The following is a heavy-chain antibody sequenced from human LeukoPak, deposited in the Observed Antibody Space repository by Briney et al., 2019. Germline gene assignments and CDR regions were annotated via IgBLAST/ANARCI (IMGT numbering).Heavy chain of an antibody. V-gene: IGHV3-11*01. Sequence: GGSLRLSCAASGFTFSDYYMNWIRQAPGKGLEWVSYISSSGSTIYYADSVKGRFTISRDNAKNSLYLQMNSLRAEDTAVYYCASPIVPAARGYFDYWGQGTLVTVSS. CDR3: ASPIVPAARGYFDY. CDR1: GFTFSDYY. J-gene: IGHJ4*02. D-gene: IGHD2-2*01. CDR2: ISSSGSTI.